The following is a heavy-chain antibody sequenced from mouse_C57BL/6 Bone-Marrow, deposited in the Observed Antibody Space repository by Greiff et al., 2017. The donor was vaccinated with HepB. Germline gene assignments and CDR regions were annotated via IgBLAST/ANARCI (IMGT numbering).Heavy chain of an antibody. CDR1: GYTFTGYW. CDR3: ARKGGSGSSLYYAMDY. J-gene: IGHJ4*01. CDR2: ILPGSGST. D-gene: IGHD1-1*01. V-gene: IGHV1-9*01. Sequence: VQLQQSGAELMKPGASVKLSCKATGYTFTGYWIEWVKQRPGHGLEWIGEILPGSGSTNYNEKFKGKATFTADTSSNTAYMQLSSLTTEDSAIYYCARKGGSGSSLYYAMDYWGQGTSVTVSS.